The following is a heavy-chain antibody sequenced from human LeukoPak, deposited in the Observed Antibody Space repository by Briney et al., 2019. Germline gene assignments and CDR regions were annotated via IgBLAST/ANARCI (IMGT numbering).Heavy chain of an antibody. CDR1: GFTFSKYW. J-gene: IGHJ4*02. V-gene: IGHV3-74*01. Sequence: GGSLILSCAASGFTFSKYWMLWVRQAPGKGLESVSRINTDGTVTTYADSVKGRFTVFRDNADNTMFLQMNSVRDEDTAVYYCATKQWLAPPPDSWGQGTPVTVSS. CDR2: INTDGTVT. D-gene: IGHD6-19*01. CDR3: ATKQWLAPPPDS.